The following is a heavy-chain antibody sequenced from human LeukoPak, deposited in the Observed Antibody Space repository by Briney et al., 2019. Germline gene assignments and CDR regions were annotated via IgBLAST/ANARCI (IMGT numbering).Heavy chain of an antibody. CDR1: GGSISSYY. CDR3: ARGGGPPSNFDY. V-gene: IGHV4-59*01. J-gene: IGHJ4*02. CDR2: IHYSGST. D-gene: IGHD3-16*01. Sequence: PSETLSLTCTVSGGSISSYYWTWIRQPPGKGLEWIGYIHYSGSTNYNPPLKSRVTMSIDTSKNQFSLRLSSVTAADTAVYYCARGGGPPSNFDYWGQGTLVTVSS.